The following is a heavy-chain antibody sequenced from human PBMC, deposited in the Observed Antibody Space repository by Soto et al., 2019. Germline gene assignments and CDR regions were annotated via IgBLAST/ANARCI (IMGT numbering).Heavy chain of an antibody. J-gene: IGHJ4*02. CDR3: ARDLGDYYDSSGYYGY. D-gene: IGHD3-22*01. Sequence: EVQLVESGGGLVKPGGSLRLSCAASGFTFSSYSMNWVRQAPGKGLEWVSSISSSSSYIYYADSVKGRFTISRDNAKNXLDLQMNSLRAEDTAVYYCARDLGDYYDSSGYYGYWGQGTLVTVSS. CDR2: ISSSSSYI. V-gene: IGHV3-21*01. CDR1: GFTFSSYS.